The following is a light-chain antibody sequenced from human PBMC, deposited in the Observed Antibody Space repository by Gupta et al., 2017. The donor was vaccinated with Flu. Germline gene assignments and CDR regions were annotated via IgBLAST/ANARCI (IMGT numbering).Light chain of an antibody. CDR1: QDISNW. CDR3: QQANNFPYT. CDR2: GAS. V-gene: IGKV1-12*01. J-gene: IGKJ2*01. Sequence: DIQLSQSPSSVSASVGDGVTITCRASQDISNWLAWYQQKPGKAPQLLVYGASTLQSGVSSRFSGSGSGTDFTLTISSLQPEDFATYYCQQANNFPYTFGQGTEVQIK.